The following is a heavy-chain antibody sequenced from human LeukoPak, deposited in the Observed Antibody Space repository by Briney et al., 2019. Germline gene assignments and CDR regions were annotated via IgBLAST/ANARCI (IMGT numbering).Heavy chain of an antibody. Sequence: PSETLSLTCTVSGDSINSGDYYCSWIRQPAGKGLEWIGRIYTSGSTNYNPSLKSRVTISVDTSKNQFSLKLSSVTAADTAVYYCARGIAVAGRPWFDPWGQGTLVTVSS. V-gene: IGHV4-61*02. CDR1: GDSINSGDYY. D-gene: IGHD6-19*01. J-gene: IGHJ5*02. CDR3: ARGIAVAGRPWFDP. CDR2: IYTSGST.